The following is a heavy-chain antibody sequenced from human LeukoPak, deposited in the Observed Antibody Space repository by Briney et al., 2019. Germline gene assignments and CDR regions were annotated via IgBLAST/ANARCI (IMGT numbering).Heavy chain of an antibody. V-gene: IGHV4-59*08. Sequence: SETLSLTCSVSGGSISSHYWSWIRQPPGKELEWIGYIYSSGSTNYNPSLKSRVTISVDTSKNQFSLKLSSVTAADTAVYYCARAGAPYGSGNYYASDVWGQGTTVTVSS. CDR2: IYSSGST. J-gene: IGHJ6*02. CDR1: GGSISSHY. CDR3: ARAGAPYGSGNYYASDV. D-gene: IGHD3-10*01.